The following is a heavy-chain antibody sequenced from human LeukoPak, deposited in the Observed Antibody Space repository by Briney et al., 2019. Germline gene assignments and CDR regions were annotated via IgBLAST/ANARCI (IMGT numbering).Heavy chain of an antibody. CDR3: ARGPDIVTTPYFDY. CDR1: GFTFSSSA. D-gene: IGHD5-12*01. J-gene: IGHJ4*02. CDR2: ISGSGTNT. Sequence: GGSLRLSCAASGFTFSSSAMTWVRQAPGQGLEWVSSISGSGTNTYYADSVKGRFTISRGNSKSTLYLQVNSLRAEDTALYYCARGPDIVTTPYFDYWGQGTLVTVSS. V-gene: IGHV3-23*01.